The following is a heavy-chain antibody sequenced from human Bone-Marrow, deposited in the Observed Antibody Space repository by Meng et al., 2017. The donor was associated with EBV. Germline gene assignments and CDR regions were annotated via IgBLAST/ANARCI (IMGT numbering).Heavy chain of an antibody. Sequence: QGHLVQAGAEVKKPGASVKVSCKTSGGPFRNYAVSWVRQAPGQGLEWLGGFLPTLGAPNYAQKFHGRVTITADESTSTHYMDLSSLRSDDTAVYYCASESGRGYTPDYWGQGTLVTVSS. CDR2: FLPTLGAP. D-gene: IGHD3-10*01. V-gene: IGHV1-69*01. CDR1: GGPFRNYA. CDR3: ASESGRGYTPDY. J-gene: IGHJ4*02.